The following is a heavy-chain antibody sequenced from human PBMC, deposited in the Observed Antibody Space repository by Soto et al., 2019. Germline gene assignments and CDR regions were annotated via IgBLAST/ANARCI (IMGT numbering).Heavy chain of an antibody. J-gene: IGHJ4*02. CDR2: IYYSGST. V-gene: IGHV4-39*01. CDR3: AIKARLTTSGYYYAGPDY. Sequence: PPGMGLEWIGSIYYSGSTYYNPSLKSRVTVSVDTSKNQFSLKLTSVTAADTAVYFCAIKARLTTSGYYYAGPDYWGQGALVTVSS. D-gene: IGHD3-22*01.